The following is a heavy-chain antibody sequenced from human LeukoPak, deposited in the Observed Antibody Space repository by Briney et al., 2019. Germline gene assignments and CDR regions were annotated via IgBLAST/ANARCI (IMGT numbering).Heavy chain of an antibody. V-gene: IGHV4-39*01. D-gene: IGHD3-10*01. CDR1: GDSISSSSYY. CDR2: IDYSGNT. CDR3: ARHPPTRYYGSGSFDP. J-gene: IGHJ5*02. Sequence: SETLSLTCTVSGDSISSSSYYRGWIRQPPGKGLEWIGSIDYSGNTYYKPSLKSRVTISGDTSKNQFSLKLRSVTAADMALYYCARHPPTRYYGSGSFDPWGQGTLVTVSS.